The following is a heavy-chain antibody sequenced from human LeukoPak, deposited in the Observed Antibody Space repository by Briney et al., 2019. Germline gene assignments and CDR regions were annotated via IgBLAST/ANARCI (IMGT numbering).Heavy chain of an antibody. V-gene: IGHV3-72*01. CDR1: GFSFSDHF. D-gene: IGHD3-10*01. J-gene: IGHJ4*02. CDR3: VKEDGTVIPGIIVTRLGY. Sequence: GGSLRLSCVASGFSFSDHFMDWVRQAPGKGLEWVGRARDKANGYTTEYAASVKGRFTISRDESRKSVYLQMSSLKTEDTALYYCVKEDGTVIPGIIVTRLGYWGQGTLVTVSS. CDR2: ARDKANGYTT.